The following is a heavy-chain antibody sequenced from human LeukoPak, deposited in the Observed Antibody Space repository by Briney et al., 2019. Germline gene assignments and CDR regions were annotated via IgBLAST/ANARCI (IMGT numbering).Heavy chain of an antibody. CDR2: ISYDGSNT. CDR1: GFTFSTYA. Sequence: QTGGSLRLSCAASGFTFSTYAMHWVRQAPGKGLGWVAVISYDGSNTYYADSVKGRFTISRDNSKNTLYLQMNSPSAEDTAVYYCARSSRWLQLGCDYWGQGTLVTVSS. V-gene: IGHV3-30-3*01. J-gene: IGHJ4*02. CDR3: ARSSRWLQLGCDY. D-gene: IGHD5-24*01.